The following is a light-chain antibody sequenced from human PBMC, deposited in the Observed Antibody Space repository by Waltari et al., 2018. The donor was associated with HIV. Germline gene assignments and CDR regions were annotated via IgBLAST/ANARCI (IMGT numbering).Light chain of an antibody. Sequence: QSVLTQPPSASGPPGHRVTISCSGSSSNIGSNTVNWYQQLPGTSPKLLIYYNNQRPSGVPDRFSGSKSGTSASLAISGLQSEDEADYYCAAWDDSLMGVFGGGTRLTVL. J-gene: IGLJ3*02. CDR3: AAWDDSLMGV. V-gene: IGLV1-44*01. CDR2: YNN. CDR1: SSNIGSNT.